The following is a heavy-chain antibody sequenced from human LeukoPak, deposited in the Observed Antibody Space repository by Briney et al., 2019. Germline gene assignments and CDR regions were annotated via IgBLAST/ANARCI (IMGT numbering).Heavy chain of an antibody. CDR2: ISGSGGSA. Sequence: GGSLRLSCAASGFTFSSYAMSWVRQAPGKGLEWVSAISGSGGSAYYADSVKGRFTISRDNSKNTLYLQMNSLGAEDTAVYYCAKAGPHIVVVVAATDLAPADYWGQGTLVTVSS. J-gene: IGHJ4*02. D-gene: IGHD2-15*01. V-gene: IGHV3-23*01. CDR3: AKAGPHIVVVVAATDLAPADY. CDR1: GFTFSSYA.